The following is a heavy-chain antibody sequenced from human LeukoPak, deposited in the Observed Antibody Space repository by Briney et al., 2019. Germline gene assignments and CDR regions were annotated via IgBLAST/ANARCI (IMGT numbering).Heavy chain of an antibody. V-gene: IGHV4-34*01. J-gene: IGHJ4*02. CDR3: ARALRGIAARLYPY. CDR2: INHSGST. Sequence: SETLSLTCAVYGGSFSGYYWSWIRQPPGKGLEWIGEINHSGSTNYNPSLKSRVTISVDTSKNQFSLKLSSVTAADTVVYYCARALRGIAARLYPYWGQGTLVTVSS. D-gene: IGHD6-6*01. CDR1: GGSFSGYY.